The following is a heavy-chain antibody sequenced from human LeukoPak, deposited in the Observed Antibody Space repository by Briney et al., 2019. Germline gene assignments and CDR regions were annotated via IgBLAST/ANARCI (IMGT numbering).Heavy chain of an antibody. V-gene: IGHV3-23*01. CDR1: GFTFSSYA. D-gene: IGHD3-22*01. CDR3: ARGGRGSAAVVAPRSFDI. CDR2: IGGGSGST. J-gene: IGHJ3*02. Sequence: PGGSLRLSWAASGFTFSSYATSWFRQAPGKGLAWVSTIGGGSGSTYCADSVKGRFTISRDNSKNTLYLQMNSLRAEDSALYYCARGGRGSAAVVAPRSFDIWGQGTMVTVSS.